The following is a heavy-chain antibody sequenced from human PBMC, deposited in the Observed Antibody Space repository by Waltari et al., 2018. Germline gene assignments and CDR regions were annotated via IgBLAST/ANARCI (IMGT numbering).Heavy chain of an antibody. D-gene: IGHD2-2*01. CDR3: AIGYCTTTSCYGPDYYYYMDV. J-gene: IGHJ6*03. Sequence: QVQLVQSGAEVKKSGSSVKLSCKASGGAFAGYALSWVRTALGQGLEWRGGIIPIFGTANYEQKFQGRVTFTADESASTAYMELSSLRSEETAVYYCAIGYCTTTSCYGPDYYYYMDVWGKGTTVTISS. V-gene: IGHV1-69*12. CDR1: GGAFAGYA. CDR2: IIPIFGTA.